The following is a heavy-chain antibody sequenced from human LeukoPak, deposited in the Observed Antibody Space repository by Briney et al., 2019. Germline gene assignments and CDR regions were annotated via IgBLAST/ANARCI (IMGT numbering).Heavy chain of an antibody. V-gene: IGHV3-48*01. CDR1: GFTFSSYS. CDR3: ARDRTFDYDFWMTHHDAFDI. CDR2: ISSSSSTI. Sequence: GGSLRLSCAASGFTFSSYSMNWVRQAPGKGLEWVSYISSSSSTIYYADSVKGRFTISRDNAKNSLYLQMNSLRAEDTAVYYCARDRTFDYDFWMTHHDAFDIWGQGTMVTVSS. D-gene: IGHD3-3*01. J-gene: IGHJ3*02.